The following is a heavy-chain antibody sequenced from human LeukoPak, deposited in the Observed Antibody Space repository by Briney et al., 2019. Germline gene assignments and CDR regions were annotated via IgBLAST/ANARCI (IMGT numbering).Heavy chain of an antibody. CDR2: NSAYNGNT. CDR3: ARVVAPVPPRYSYYDSSGYGGFDY. J-gene: IGHJ4*02. Sequence: GASVKVSCKASGYTFTSYGISWVRQAPGQGLEWMGWNSAYNGNTNYAQKLQGSVTMTTDTSTSTAYMELRSLRSDDTAVYYCARVVAPVPPRYSYYDSSGYGGFDYWGQGTLVTVSS. V-gene: IGHV1-18*01. D-gene: IGHD3-22*01. CDR1: GYTFTSYG.